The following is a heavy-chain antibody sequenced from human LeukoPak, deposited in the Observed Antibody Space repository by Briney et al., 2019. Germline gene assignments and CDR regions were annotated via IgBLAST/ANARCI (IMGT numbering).Heavy chain of an antibody. V-gene: IGHV4-59*01. CDR3: ARLGGDYAVDY. CDR1: GGSISSYY. D-gene: IGHD2-21*02. CDR2: IYYTGST. Sequence: SETLSLTCTVSGGSISSYYCSWIRQPPGKGLEWIGNIYYTGSTNYNPSLKSRVTISVDVSKNQFSLKLSSVTAADTAVYYCARLGGDYAVDYWGQGTLVTVSS. J-gene: IGHJ4*02.